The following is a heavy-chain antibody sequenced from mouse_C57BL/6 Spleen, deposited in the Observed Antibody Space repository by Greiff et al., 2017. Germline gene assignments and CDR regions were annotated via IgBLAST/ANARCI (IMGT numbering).Heavy chain of an antibody. J-gene: IGHJ2*01. CDR2: IYPRSGNT. Sequence: QVQLKESGAELARPGASVKLSCKASGYTFTSYGISWVKQRTGQGLEWIGEIYPRSGNTYYNEKFKGKATLTADKSSSTAYMELRSLTSEDSAVXFCARRGGIFDYFDYWGQGTTLTVSS. V-gene: IGHV1-81*01. CDR3: ARRGGIFDYFDY. CDR1: GYTFTSYG.